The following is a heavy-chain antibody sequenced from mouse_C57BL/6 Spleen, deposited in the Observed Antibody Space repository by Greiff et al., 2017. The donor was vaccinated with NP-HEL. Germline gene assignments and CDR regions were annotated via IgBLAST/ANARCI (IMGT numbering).Heavy chain of an antibody. Sequence: EVKVVESGGGLVKPGGSLKLSCAASGFTFSDYGMHWVRQAPEKGLEWVAYISSGSSTIYYADTVKGRFTISRDNAKNTLFLKMTRQRAEDTAMYYCARSAMITTELYYAMDYWGQGTSVTVSS. CDR2: ISSGSSTI. CDR3: ARSAMITTELYYAMDY. D-gene: IGHD2-4*01. V-gene: IGHV5-17*01. CDR1: GFTFSDYG. J-gene: IGHJ4*01.